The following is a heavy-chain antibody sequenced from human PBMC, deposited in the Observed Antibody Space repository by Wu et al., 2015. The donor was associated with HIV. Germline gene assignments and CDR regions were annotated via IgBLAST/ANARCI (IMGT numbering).Heavy chain of an antibody. Sequence: QVHLEQSGGEVKKPGASVKVSCKSSGYTFTDYYLHWVRQAPGQGLEWMGVLNPSANKISYAQSFQGRVTMTSDKSTTAVYMELDGLRSDDTAVYYCAYDSSGYYSYWGQGTLVTVSS. D-gene: IGHD3-22*01. CDR1: GYTFTDYY. J-gene: IGHJ4*02. V-gene: IGHV1-46*01. CDR2: LNPSANKI. CDR3: AYDSSGYYSY.